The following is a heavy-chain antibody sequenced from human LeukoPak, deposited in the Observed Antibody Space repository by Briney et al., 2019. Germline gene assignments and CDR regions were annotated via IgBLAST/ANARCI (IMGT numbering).Heavy chain of an antibody. CDR3: AKAMGATLFDY. Sequence: GGSLRLSCAASGFTFSSYGMSWVRQAPGKGLEWVSAISGSGGSTYYADSVKGRFTISRDNSKNTLYLQMNSLRAGDTAVYYCAKAMGATLFDYWGQGTLVTVSS. CDR1: GFTFSSYG. CDR2: ISGSGGST. V-gene: IGHV3-23*01. D-gene: IGHD1-26*01. J-gene: IGHJ4*02.